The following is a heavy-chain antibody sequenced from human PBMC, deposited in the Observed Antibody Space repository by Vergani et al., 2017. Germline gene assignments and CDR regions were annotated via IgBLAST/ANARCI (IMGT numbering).Heavy chain of an antibody. V-gene: IGHV3-30*03. J-gene: IGHJ3*02. CDR3: AREYNADLANAFDI. Sequence: QVQLVESGGGVVQPGRSLRLSCAASGFTFSSYGMHWVRQAPGKGLEWVAVISYDGSNKYYADSVKGRFTISRDNSKNTLYLQMNSLRAEDTAVYYCAREYNADLANAFDIWGQGTMVTVSS. CDR2: ISYDGSNK. D-gene: IGHD1-14*01. CDR1: GFTFSSYG.